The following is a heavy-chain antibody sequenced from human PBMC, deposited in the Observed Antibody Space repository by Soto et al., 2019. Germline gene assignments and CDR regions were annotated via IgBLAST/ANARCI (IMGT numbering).Heavy chain of an antibody. D-gene: IGHD6-6*01. CDR2: ISGSGGST. CDR1: GFTFSSYA. CDR3: AKVSTRYSSSSSLDY. J-gene: IGHJ4*02. V-gene: IGHV3-23*01. Sequence: GGSLRLSCAASGFTFSSYAMSWVRQAPGKGLEWVSAISGSGGSTYYADSVKGRFTISRDNSKNTLYLQMNSLRAEETAVYYCAKVSTRYSSSSSLDYWGQGTLVTVSS.